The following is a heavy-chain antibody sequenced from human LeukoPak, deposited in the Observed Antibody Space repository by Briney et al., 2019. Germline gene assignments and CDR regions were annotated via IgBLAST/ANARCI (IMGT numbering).Heavy chain of an antibody. CDR3: AREGGSGTYDSDPPLYYYYGMDV. Sequence: GGSLTLSCAASGVTVSTNYMSWIRQAPGKGLEWVSFIYSGGSTYYGHSVKGRVTISRDNSKNQIFLKMNTLRGEDTAVYYCAREGGSGTYDSDPPLYYYYGMDVWGQGTTVTVSS. J-gene: IGHJ6*02. V-gene: IGHV3-66*01. D-gene: IGHD3-10*01. CDR2: IYSGGST. CDR1: GVTVSTNY.